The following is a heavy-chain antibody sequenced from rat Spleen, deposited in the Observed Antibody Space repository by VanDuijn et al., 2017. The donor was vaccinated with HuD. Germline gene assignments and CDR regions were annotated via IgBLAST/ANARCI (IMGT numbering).Heavy chain of an antibody. D-gene: IGHD1-4*01. CDR2: IWTGGNT. CDR3: AREVPGYPYWYFDF. J-gene: IGHJ1*01. Sequence: QVQLEESGPGLVQPSQTLSLTCTVSGFSLTSCNVHWVRQPTGKGLEWMGVIWTGGNTDYNSALKSRLSISRDTSKSQVFLKMNSLQSEDIATYYCAREVPGYPYWYFDFWGPGTMVTVSS. V-gene: IGHV2-30*01. CDR1: GFSLTSCN.